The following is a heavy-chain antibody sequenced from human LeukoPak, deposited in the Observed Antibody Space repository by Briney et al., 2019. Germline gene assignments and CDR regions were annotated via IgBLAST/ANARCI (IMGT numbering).Heavy chain of an antibody. V-gene: IGHV3-23*01. CDR3: ARAAGQIHKAFDM. CDR2: ISGSGART. Sequence: GGSLRLSCAASGFTFSNYAMSWVRQAPGKGLEWVSAISGSGARTYYADSVKGRFTISRDNTKNTLYLQMNSLRAEDTAVYYCARAAGQIHKAFDMWGQGTMVTVSS. J-gene: IGHJ3*02. D-gene: IGHD6-13*01. CDR1: GFTFSNYA.